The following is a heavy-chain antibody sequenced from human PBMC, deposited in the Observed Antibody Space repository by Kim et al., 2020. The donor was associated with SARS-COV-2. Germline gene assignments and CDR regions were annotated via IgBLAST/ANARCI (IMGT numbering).Heavy chain of an antibody. CDR2: ISSDGSHK. CDR1: GFTFSSYT. Sequence: GGSLRLSCAASGFTFSSYTMHWVRQAPGKGLEWVASISSDGSHKYYADSVKGRFTISRDNSKNTLYLQMNSLRAEDTAVYYCARPCYCSRTSCYGVSTPAVYWGEGALFSVSS. D-gene: IGHD2-2*01. CDR3: ARPCYCSRTSCYGVSTPAVY. V-gene: IGHV3-30*04. J-gene: IGHJ4*02.